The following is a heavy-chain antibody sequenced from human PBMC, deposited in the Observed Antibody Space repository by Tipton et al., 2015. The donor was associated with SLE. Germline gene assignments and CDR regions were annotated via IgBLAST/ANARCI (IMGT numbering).Heavy chain of an antibody. D-gene: IGHD2-21*01. J-gene: IGHJ4*02. CDR2: IYHSGST. V-gene: IGHV4-38-2*02. CDR1: GYSISSGFY. Sequence: TLSLTCTVSGYSISSGFYWGWIRQPPGKGLEWIGTIYHSGSTYYNPSLKSRVTISVDTSKNHFSLKLSSVTAADTAVYYCARGGLGVVAIANYFDYWGQGTLVTVSS. CDR3: ARGGLGVVAIANYFDY.